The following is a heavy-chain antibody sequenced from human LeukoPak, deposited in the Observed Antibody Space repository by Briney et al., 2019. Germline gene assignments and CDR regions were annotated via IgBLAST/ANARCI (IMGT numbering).Heavy chain of an antibody. CDR2: ISGSGSRGSGISGGNT. J-gene: IGHJ4*02. CDR1: GFSFKLSA. V-gene: IGHV3-23*01. D-gene: IGHD6-13*01. Sequence: GGSLRLSCAASGFSFKLSAMSWVRQAPGKGLEWVALISGSGSRGSGISGGNTYYADSVKGRFTISRDDSQNTVYLQMNGLRAEDTAIYFCAKGRCGDSSCWYFDSWAKGTWVTVSS. CDR3: AKGRCGDSSCWYFDS.